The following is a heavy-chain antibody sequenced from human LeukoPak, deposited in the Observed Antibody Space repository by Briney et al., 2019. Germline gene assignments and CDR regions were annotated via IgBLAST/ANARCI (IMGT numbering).Heavy chain of an antibody. CDR2: IDPSDSYT. CDR1: GYSFTSYW. Sequence: GESLKISCKGSGYSFTSYWISWARQMPGKGLEWMGRIDPSDSYTNYSPSFQGHVTISADKSISTAYLQWSSLKASDTAMYYCAREAVEPNWFDPWGQGTLVTVS. CDR3: AREAVEPNWFDP. V-gene: IGHV5-10-1*01. J-gene: IGHJ5*02.